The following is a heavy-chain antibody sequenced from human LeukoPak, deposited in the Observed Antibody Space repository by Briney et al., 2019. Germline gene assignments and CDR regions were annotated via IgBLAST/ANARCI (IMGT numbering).Heavy chain of an antibody. CDR2: IYSGGST. V-gene: IGHV3-53*01. D-gene: IGHD6-13*01. Sequence: PGGSLRLSCAASGFTVSSNYMSWVRQAPGKGLEWVSVIYSGGSTYYADSVKGRFTISRDNSKDTLYLQMNSLRAEDTAVYYCAKYRGWAAGSNYFDYWGQGTLVTVSS. J-gene: IGHJ4*02. CDR1: GFTVSSNY. CDR3: AKYRGWAAGSNYFDY.